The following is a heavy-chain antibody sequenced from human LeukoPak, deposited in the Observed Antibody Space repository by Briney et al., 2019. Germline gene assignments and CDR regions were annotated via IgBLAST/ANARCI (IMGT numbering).Heavy chain of an antibody. CDR1: GFTVSSNY. V-gene: IGHV3-66*01. CDR3: ARDPSVITGDY. D-gene: IGHD2-21*01. Sequence: PGGSLRLSCAASGFTVSSNYMSWVRQAPGKGLEWVSVIYSGGRTDYADSVKGRFTISRDNSKNTLYLQLNSLRAEDTAVYYCARDPSVITGDYWGQGTLVTVSS. CDR2: IYSGGRT. J-gene: IGHJ4*02.